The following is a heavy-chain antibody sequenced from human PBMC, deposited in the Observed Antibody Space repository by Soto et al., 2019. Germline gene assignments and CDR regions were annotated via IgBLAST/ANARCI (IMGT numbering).Heavy chain of an antibody. D-gene: IGHD1-26*01. CDR3: AGQWELQQGVDY. J-gene: IGHJ4*02. CDR2: IYYSGST. CDR1: GGSIRSYY. Sequence: SETLSLTCTVSGGSIRSYYWSWIRQPPGKGLEWIGYIYYSGSTNYNPSLKSRVTISVDTSKNQFSLKLSSVTAADTAVYYRAGQWELQQGVDYWGQGTLVTVSS. V-gene: IGHV4-59*01.